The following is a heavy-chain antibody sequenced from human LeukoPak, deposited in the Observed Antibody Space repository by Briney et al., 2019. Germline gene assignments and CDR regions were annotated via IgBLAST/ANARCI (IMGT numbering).Heavy chain of an antibody. Sequence: GASVKVSCKASGYTFTSYYMHWVRQAPGQGLEWMGIINPSGGSTSYAQKFQGRVTMTRDTSISAAYLELSRLRSDDTAVYFCARVIVPGACDFWGQGTLVTVSS. CDR2: INPSGGST. D-gene: IGHD2-2*01. V-gene: IGHV1-46*01. CDR3: ARVIVPGACDF. CDR1: GYTFTSYY. J-gene: IGHJ4*02.